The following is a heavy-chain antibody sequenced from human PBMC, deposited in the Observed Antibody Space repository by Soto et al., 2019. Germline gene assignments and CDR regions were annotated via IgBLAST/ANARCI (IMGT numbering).Heavy chain of an antibody. V-gene: IGHV4-34*01. CDR1: GGSFSGYY. D-gene: IGHD3-10*01. J-gene: IGHJ5*02. CDR2: INHSGST. Sequence: QVQLQQWGAGLLKPSETLSLTCAVYGGSFSGYYWSWIRQPPGKGLEWIGEINHSGSTNYNPSLKSRVTISVDTSENQFSLQRSSVTAADTAVYYCARERGVLLWFGEPWFDPWGQGTLVTVSS. CDR3: ARERGVLLWFGEPWFDP.